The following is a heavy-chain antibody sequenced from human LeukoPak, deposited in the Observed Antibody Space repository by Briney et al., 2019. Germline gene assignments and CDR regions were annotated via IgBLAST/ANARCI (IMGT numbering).Heavy chain of an antibody. Sequence: GGSLRLSCAASRFTFSIFAMNWVRQAPGKGLEWLSYISSSSSTIYYADSVEGRFTISRDNAKNSLYLQLNSLRPEDTGLYYCARDRGGWPDYWGQGTLVTVSS. J-gene: IGHJ4*02. CDR2: ISSSSSTI. CDR1: RFTFSIFA. D-gene: IGHD6-19*01. V-gene: IGHV3-48*01. CDR3: ARDRGGWPDY.